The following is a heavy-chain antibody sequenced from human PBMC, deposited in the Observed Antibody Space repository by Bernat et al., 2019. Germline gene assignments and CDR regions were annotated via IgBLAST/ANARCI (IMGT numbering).Heavy chain of an antibody. CDR3: ARVSLYGAPASAMDV. J-gene: IGHJ6*02. CDR1: EFTFSSYG. Sequence: QVQLVESGGGVVQPGRSLRLSCEVSEFTFSSYGMHWVRQAPGKGLEWVAVIWHDGSNENYADSVKGRFTISRDNSKNTLYLQMNSLRAEDTAVYYCARVSLYGAPASAMDVWGQGTTVTVSS. D-gene: IGHD4-17*01. V-gene: IGHV3-33*08. CDR2: IWHDGSNE.